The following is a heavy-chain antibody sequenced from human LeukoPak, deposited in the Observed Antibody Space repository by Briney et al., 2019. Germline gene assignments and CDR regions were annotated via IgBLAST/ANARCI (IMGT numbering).Heavy chain of an antibody. J-gene: IGHJ3*02. V-gene: IGHV3-33*01. D-gene: IGHD1-1*01. Sequence: GGSLRLSCAASGFTFSSYGMHWVRQAPGKGLEWVAVIWYDGSNKYYAASVKGRFTISRDNSKNTLYLQMNSLRAEDTAVYYCARFRGQYNWNDGAFDIWGQGTMVTVSS. CDR2: IWYDGSNK. CDR1: GFTFSSYG. CDR3: ARFRGQYNWNDGAFDI.